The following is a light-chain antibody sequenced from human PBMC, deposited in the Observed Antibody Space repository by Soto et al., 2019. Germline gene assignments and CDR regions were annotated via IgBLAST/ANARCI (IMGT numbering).Light chain of an antibody. CDR2: GAS. CDR1: QSVSSSY. Sequence: EIVLTQSPGTLSLSPGERATLSCRASQSVSSSYLAWYQQKPGQAPRLLIYGASSRASGIQDRFSGSGSGTDFSLTISRLEPEDFAVYYCQQYGSSPLGYTFGQGTKLEIK. J-gene: IGKJ2*01. V-gene: IGKV3-20*01. CDR3: QQYGSSPLGYT.